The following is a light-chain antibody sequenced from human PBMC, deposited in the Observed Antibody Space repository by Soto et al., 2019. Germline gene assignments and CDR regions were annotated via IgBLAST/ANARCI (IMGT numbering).Light chain of an antibody. V-gene: IGLV2-11*01. CDR3: CSYAGSYV. Sequence: VLAQPRSVSGSPGQSVTISCTGTSSDVGGYNYVSWYQQHPGKAPKLMIYDVSKRPSGVPDRFSGSKSGNTASLTISGLQAEDEADYYCCSYAGSYVFGTGTKVTVL. CDR2: DVS. CDR1: SSDVGGYNY. J-gene: IGLJ1*01.